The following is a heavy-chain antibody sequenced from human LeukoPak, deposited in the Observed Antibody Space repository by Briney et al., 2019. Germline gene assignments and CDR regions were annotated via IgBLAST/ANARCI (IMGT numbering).Heavy chain of an antibody. CDR2: ITPIFGTA. J-gene: IGHJ6*02. D-gene: IGHD2-2*01. Sequence: ASVKVSCKASGGTFSSYAISWVRQAPGQGLEWMGGITPIFGTANYAQKFQGRVTITADESTSTAYMELSSLRSEDTAVYYCARDSPAATFYYYGMDVWGQGTTVTVSS. CDR3: ARDSPAATFYYYGMDV. CDR1: GGTFSSYA. V-gene: IGHV1-69*13.